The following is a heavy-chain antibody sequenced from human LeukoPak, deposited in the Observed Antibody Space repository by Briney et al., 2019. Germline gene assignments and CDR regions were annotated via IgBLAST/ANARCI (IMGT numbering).Heavy chain of an antibody. D-gene: IGHD3-9*01. CDR3: ATYYDILTGYYNPSVRNAFDI. Sequence: GGSLRLSCAASGFTFSSYWMSWVRQAPGKGLEWVANIKQDGSEKYYVDSVKGRFTISRDNSKNTLYLQMNSLRAEDTAVYYCATYYDILTGYYNPSVRNAFDIWGQGTMVTVSS. J-gene: IGHJ3*02. V-gene: IGHV3-7*01. CDR2: IKQDGSEK. CDR1: GFTFSSYW.